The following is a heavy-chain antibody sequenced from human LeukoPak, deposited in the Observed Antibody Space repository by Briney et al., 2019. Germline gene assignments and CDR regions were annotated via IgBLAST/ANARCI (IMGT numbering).Heavy chain of an antibody. J-gene: IGHJ4*02. CDR1: GGTFSSYA. CDR3: ARGEDGYIIDY. Sequence: SVKVSCKASGGTFSSYAISGVRQAPGQGLEWMGRIIPIFGIANYAQKFQGRVTITADKSTSTAYMELSSLRSEDTAVYYCARGEDGYIIDYWGQGTLVTVSS. CDR2: IIPIFGIA. V-gene: IGHV1-69*04. D-gene: IGHD5-24*01.